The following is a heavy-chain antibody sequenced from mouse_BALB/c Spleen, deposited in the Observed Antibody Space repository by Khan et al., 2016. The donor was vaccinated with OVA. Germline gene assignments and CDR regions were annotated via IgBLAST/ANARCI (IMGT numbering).Heavy chain of an antibody. J-gene: IGHJ4*01. Sequence: VQLVESGPGLAAPSQSLSITCTISGFSLTIYGVHWVRQPPGKGLEWLAVIWSDGSTSYNSALKSRLIITKDNSQSPVFLKMNSHQTDDTAVYFCARQRYYQYNIMDYWGQGTSVTVSS. CDR1: GFSLTIYG. CDR3: ARQRYYQYNIMDY. V-gene: IGHV2-6-1*01. CDR2: IWSDGST. D-gene: IGHD2-1*01.